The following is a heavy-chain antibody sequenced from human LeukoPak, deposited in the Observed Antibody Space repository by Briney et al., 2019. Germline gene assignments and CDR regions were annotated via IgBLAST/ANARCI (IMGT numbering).Heavy chain of an antibody. V-gene: IGHV4-34*01. CDR1: GGSLSGYY. J-gene: IGHJ3*02. CDR2: INHSGST. CDR3: ARAIVPAATSDAFDI. D-gene: IGHD2-2*01. Sequence: PSEPLSLTCAVYGGSLSGYYWSWIRQPPGKGLEWIGEINHSGSTNYNPSLKSRVTISVDTSKNQFSLKLSSVTAADTAVYYCARAIVPAATSDAFDIWGQGTMVTVSS.